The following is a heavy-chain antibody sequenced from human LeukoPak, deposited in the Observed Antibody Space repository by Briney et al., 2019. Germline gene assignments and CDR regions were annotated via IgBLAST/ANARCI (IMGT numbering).Heavy chain of an antibody. CDR1: GFTFSSYA. Sequence: PGRSLRLSCAASGFTFSSYAMHWVRQAPGKGLEWVAVISYDGRNKYYADSVKGRFTISSDNSKNTLYLQMNSLRAEDTAVYYCARNGDPTLDYWGQGTLVTVSS. J-gene: IGHJ4*02. D-gene: IGHD4-17*01. V-gene: IGHV3-30*04. CDR2: ISYDGRNK. CDR3: ARNGDPTLDY.